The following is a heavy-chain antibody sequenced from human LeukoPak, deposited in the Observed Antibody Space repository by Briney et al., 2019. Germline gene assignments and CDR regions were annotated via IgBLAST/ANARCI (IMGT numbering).Heavy chain of an antibody. Sequence: PGGSLRLSCAASGFTFSSYTMNWVRQAPGKGLEWVSIISSGSSYIHYADSVKGRFTISRDNAKNSLYLQMNSLRAEDTAVYYCARGLSTYYYYMDVWGKGTTVTISS. D-gene: IGHD3-16*02. CDR3: ARGLSTYYYYMDV. J-gene: IGHJ6*03. CDR1: GFTFSSYT. V-gene: IGHV3-21*01. CDR2: ISSGSSYI.